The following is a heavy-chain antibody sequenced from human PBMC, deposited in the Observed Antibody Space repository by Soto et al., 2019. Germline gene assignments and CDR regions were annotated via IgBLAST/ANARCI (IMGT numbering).Heavy chain of an antibody. CDR1: GFTFSSYS. Sequence: GGSLRLSCAASGFTFSSYSMNWVRQAPGKGLEWVSALSGSGGTTYQADSVKGRFTISRDNSKNTLYLQLDSLRAEDTAVYFCARSNDYYYNYMDVWGKGTTVTVSS. V-gene: IGHV3-23*01. J-gene: IGHJ6*03. CDR3: ARSNDYYYNYMDV. CDR2: LSGSGGTT.